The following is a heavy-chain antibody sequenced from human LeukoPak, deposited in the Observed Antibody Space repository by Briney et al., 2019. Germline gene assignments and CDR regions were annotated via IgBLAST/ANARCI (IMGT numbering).Heavy chain of an antibody. CDR1: GGSFNSSSDY. CDR2: VYYSGNT. V-gene: IGHV4-61*05. Sequence: PSETLSLTCSVSGGSFNSSSDYWRWIRQPPGKGLEWIGYVYYSGNTKYNPSLKSRVTMSVDTSKNQFSLRLSSVTARDTAVYYCARHGDSSSYYFDYWGQGTLVTVSS. CDR3: ARHGDSSSYYFDY. J-gene: IGHJ4*02. D-gene: IGHD6-6*01.